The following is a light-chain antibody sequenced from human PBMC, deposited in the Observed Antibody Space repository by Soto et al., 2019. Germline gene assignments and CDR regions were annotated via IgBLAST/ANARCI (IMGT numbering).Light chain of an antibody. CDR1: RSISSY. V-gene: IGKV1-39*01. CDR3: QQSYSTPIT. CDR2: AAS. Sequence: DIQMTQSLSSLSASVGDRVTITCRASRSISSYLIWYQQKPGKAPKLLIYAASNLQSGVPSRFSGSGSGTDFTLTISSLQPEDFATYYCQQSYSTPITFGQGTRLEIK. J-gene: IGKJ5*01.